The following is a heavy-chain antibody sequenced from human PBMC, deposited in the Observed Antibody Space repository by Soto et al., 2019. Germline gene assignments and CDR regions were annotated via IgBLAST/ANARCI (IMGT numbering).Heavy chain of an antibody. V-gene: IGHV3-7*01. CDR1: GFSFSRYW. CDR3: AIVLRYIDWLLEPHFDY. Sequence: PGGSLRLSCAASGFSFSRYWMSWVRQAPGKGLEWVANIKQDGSEKYYVDSVKGRFTISRDNATNSLYLQMNSLRAEDTAVYYSAIVLRYIDWLLEPHFDYWGQGTLVTVSS. D-gene: IGHD3-9*01. CDR2: IKQDGSEK. J-gene: IGHJ4*02.